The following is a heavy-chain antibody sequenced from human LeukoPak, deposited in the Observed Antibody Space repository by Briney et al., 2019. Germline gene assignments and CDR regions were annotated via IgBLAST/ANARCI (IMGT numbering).Heavy chain of an antibody. CDR3: ARIDGYCSSTSCRSRPYYFDY. J-gene: IGHJ4*02. D-gene: IGHD2-2*01. Sequence: SETLSLTCAVYGGSFSGYYWSWIRQPPGKGLEWIGEINHSGSTNYNPSLKSRVTISVDTSKNQFSLKLSSVTAADTAVYYCARIDGYCSSTSCRSRPYYFDYWGQGTLVTVSS. CDR1: GGSFSGYY. CDR2: INHSGST. V-gene: IGHV4-34*01.